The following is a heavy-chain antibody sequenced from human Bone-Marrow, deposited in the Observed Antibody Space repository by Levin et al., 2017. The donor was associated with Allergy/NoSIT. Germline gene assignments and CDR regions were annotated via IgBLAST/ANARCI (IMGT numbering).Heavy chain of an antibody. V-gene: IGHV3-20*01. D-gene: IGHD1-26*01. CDR3: ARTWVGALYNWFDP. CDR2: INWNGGST. J-gene: IGHJ5*02. CDR1: GFTFDDYG. Sequence: PGGSLRLSCAASGFTFDDYGMSWVRQAPGKGLEWVSGINWNGGSTGYADSVKGRFTISRDNAKNSLYLQMNSLRAEDTALYHCARTWVGALYNWFDPWGQGTLVTVSS.